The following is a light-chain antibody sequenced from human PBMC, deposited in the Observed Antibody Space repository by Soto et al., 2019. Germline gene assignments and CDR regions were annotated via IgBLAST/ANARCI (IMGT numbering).Light chain of an antibody. V-gene: IGLV2-14*03. CDR3: SPITSNRIYV. J-gene: IGLJ1*01. CDR1: HNDIGTYDY. CDR2: GVT. Sequence: QSVLAQPTSVSGSPGQSITISCTGNHNDIGTYDYVSWYQQHPGRAPRLLIHGVTTRPSGISGRFSASKSDLTASLTIAGLQPEDEAVYYCSPITSNRIYVXGPGTKVTVL.